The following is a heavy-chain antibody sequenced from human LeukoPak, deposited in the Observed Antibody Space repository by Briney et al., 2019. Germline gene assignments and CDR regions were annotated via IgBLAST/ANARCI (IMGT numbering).Heavy chain of an antibody. CDR2: VSYDGSET. CDR3: AKGYYDLSSSHLDLFDL. D-gene: IGHD3-3*01. Sequence: PGGSLRLSCQASGFTFTICGFHWVRQAPGKGLEWVALVSYDGSETFYADSVKGRVTISRDNSKNTVYLQMNSLRPEDTAVYYCAKGYYDLSSSHLDLFDLWGQGTLVAVSS. V-gene: IGHV3-30*18. J-gene: IGHJ4*02. CDR1: GFTFTICG.